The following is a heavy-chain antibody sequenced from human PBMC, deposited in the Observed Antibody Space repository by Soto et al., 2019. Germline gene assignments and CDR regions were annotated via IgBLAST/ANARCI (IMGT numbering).Heavy chain of an antibody. D-gene: IGHD6-13*01. CDR2: INSDGSST. Sequence: GGSLRLSCAASGFTFNNYWMHWVRQAPGKGLVWVSRINSDGSSTSYADSVKGRFTISRDNAKSTLYLQMNSLRAEDTAVYYCARSGSWYYFDYWGQGTLVTVSS. CDR3: ARSGSWYYFDY. CDR1: GFTFNNYW. J-gene: IGHJ4*02. V-gene: IGHV3-74*01.